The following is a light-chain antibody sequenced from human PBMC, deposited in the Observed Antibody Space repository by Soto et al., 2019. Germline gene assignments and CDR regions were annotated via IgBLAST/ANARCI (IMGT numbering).Light chain of an antibody. V-gene: IGKV3-20*01. CDR2: GAS. CDR3: QQYDSSPLA. CDR1: QSVTSNY. J-gene: IGKJ4*01. Sequence: EIVLTQSPGTLSLSPGERATLSCRASQSVTSNYLAWYQQKPGQAPRLLVYGASRRATDIPDRFSGSGSGTDFARTISRVEPEDFAVYYCQQYDSSPLAFGGGTKVEIK.